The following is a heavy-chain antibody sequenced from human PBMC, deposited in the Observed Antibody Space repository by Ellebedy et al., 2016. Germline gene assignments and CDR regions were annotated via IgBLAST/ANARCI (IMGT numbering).Heavy chain of an antibody. Sequence: ASVKVSCKASGGTFSSYAISWVRQAPGQGLEWMGGIIPIFGTANYAQKFQGRVTITADESTSTAYMELSSLRSEDTAVYYCARAPDEFYGMDVWGQGTTVTVSS. V-gene: IGHV1-69*13. D-gene: IGHD1-14*01. CDR2: IIPIFGTA. CDR1: GGTFSSYA. CDR3: ARAPDEFYGMDV. J-gene: IGHJ6*02.